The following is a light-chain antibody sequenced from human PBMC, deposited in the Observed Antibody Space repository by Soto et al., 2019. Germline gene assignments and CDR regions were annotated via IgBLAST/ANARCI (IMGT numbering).Light chain of an antibody. V-gene: IGKV3-11*01. Sequence: EIVLTQSPATLSLSPGDRATLSCRASQSVSSYLAWYQQKPGQAPRLLIYDASNRATGIPARFSGSGSGTDFTLTISSLEPEDFAVYYCQQRSNWPLTFGRGTKVDIK. CDR3: QQRSNWPLT. J-gene: IGKJ4*01. CDR2: DAS. CDR1: QSVSSY.